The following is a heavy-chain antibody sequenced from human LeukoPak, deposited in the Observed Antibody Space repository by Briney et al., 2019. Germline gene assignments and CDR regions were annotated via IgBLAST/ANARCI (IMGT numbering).Heavy chain of an antibody. CDR3: AREEAGWFDP. CDR2: ISISGTTI. V-gene: IGHV3-11*04. J-gene: IGHJ5*02. Sequence: GGSLRLSCAASGFTFSDYYMSWIRQTPGRGLEWLSYISISGTTINYADSVKGRFTVSRDDARNSLYLQMNSLRAEDTAVYYCAREEAGWFDPWGQGTLVTVSS. CDR1: GFTFSDYY.